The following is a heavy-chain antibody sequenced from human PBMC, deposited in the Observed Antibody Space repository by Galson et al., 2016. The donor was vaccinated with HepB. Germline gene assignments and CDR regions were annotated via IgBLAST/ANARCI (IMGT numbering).Heavy chain of an antibody. D-gene: IGHD2/OR15-2a*01. V-gene: IGHV3-30*18. CDR1: GFIFRGYG. CDR2: DSMDGRRK. CDR3: AKRHEYCPAVGCSVDY. J-gene: IGHJ4*02. Sequence: SLRLSCAGSGFIFRGYGMHWVRQAPGKGLEWVAADSMDGRRKFYADSVKGRFTISRDNSNNMLSLQMSSLRTDDTAIYYCAKRHEYCPAVGCSVDYWGQGTLVSVSS.